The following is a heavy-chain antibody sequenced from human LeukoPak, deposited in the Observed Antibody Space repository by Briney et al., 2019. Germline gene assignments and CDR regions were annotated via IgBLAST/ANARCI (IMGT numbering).Heavy chain of an antibody. J-gene: IGHJ4*02. CDR1: GYTFTSYG. D-gene: IGHD3-22*01. Sequence: ASVKVSCKVSGYTFTSYGISWVRQAPGQGLEWMGWISAYNGNTNYAQKLQGRVTMTTDTSTSTAYMELRSLRSDDTAVYYCARGGYGYYYDSSGYPDDWGQGTLVTVSS. V-gene: IGHV1-18*01. CDR2: ISAYNGNT. CDR3: ARGGYGYYYDSSGYPDD.